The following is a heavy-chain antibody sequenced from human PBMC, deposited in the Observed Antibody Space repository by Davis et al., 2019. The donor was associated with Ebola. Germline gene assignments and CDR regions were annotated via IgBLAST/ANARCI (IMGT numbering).Heavy chain of an antibody. Sequence: SVKVSCKASGGTFSSYAISWVRQAPGQGLEWMGRIIPILGIANYAQKFQGRVTITADKSTSTAYMELSSLRSEDTAVYYCARDPLLEWLLCGMDVWGQGTTVTVSS. CDR2: IIPILGIA. V-gene: IGHV1-69*04. D-gene: IGHD3-3*01. CDR3: ARDPLLEWLLCGMDV. CDR1: GGTFSSYA. J-gene: IGHJ6*02.